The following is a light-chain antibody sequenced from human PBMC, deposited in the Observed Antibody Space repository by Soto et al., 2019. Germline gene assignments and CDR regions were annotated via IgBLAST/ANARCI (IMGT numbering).Light chain of an antibody. CDR1: TGAVTSGHY. J-gene: IGLJ3*02. Sequence: QAVVTQEPALTVSPGGTVTLTCGSSTGAVTSGHYPYWFQQKPGQAPRTLTYDTSNKHSWTPARFSGSLLGGKAALTLSGAQPEDEAEYYCLLSYSGAWVFGGGTQPTVL. CDR2: DTS. V-gene: IGLV7-46*01. CDR3: LLSYSGAWV.